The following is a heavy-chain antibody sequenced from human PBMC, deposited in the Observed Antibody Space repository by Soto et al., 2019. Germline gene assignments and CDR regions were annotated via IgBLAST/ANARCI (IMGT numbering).Heavy chain of an antibody. CDR2: IYSGGST. CDR1: GFSVRNKH. Sequence: GGSLRLSCAVSGFSVRNKHMSWVRQAPGKALEWVATIYSGGSTYSADSVKGRFIISRDNSKNTLSVEMNNLRAKDTAIYHCARADRSAFDVWGQGTMVTVSS. J-gene: IGHJ3*01. CDR3: ARADRSAFDV. V-gene: IGHV3-66*01.